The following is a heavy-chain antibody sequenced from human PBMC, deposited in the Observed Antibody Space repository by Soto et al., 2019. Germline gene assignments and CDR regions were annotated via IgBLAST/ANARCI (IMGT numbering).Heavy chain of an antibody. J-gene: IGHJ3*02. CDR2: TYYRSKWYN. CDR1: GDSVSSNSAA. CDR3: ARDLVVVVAATPRTKGDDAFDI. V-gene: IGHV6-1*01. D-gene: IGHD2-15*01. Sequence: SQTLSLTCAISGDSVSSNSAAWNWIRQSPSRGLEWLGRTYYRSKWYNDYAVSVKSRITINPDTSKNQFSLQLNSVTPEDTAVYYCARDLVVVVAATPRTKGDDAFDIWGQGTMVTVSS.